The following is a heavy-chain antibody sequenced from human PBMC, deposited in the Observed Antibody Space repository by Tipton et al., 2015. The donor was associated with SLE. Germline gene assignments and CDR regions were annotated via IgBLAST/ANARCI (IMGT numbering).Heavy chain of an antibody. Sequence: TPSLTSNVSGVSISGSYWRWIRQPAGEGLEWIGRIYTSGATDDNPSLKSRVTMSVDMSKNQIFLKMTSVTAADSAVYFCARIIAGHGDAFDVWGQGTMVTVSS. CDR1: GVSISGSY. J-gene: IGHJ3*01. CDR2: IYTSGAT. V-gene: IGHV4-4*07. CDR3: ARIIAGHGDAFDV.